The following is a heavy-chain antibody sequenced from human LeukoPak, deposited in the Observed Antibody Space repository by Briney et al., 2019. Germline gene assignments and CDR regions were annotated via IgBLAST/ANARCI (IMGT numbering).Heavy chain of an antibody. CDR1: GYSFTSYW. Sequence: GESLKISCKGSGYSFTSYWIGWVRQMPGKGLEWMGIIYPGDSDTRYSPSFQGQVTISADKSICTAYLQWSSLKASDTAMYYCARPSQPGGDWHAFDIWGQGTMVTVSS. CDR3: ARPSQPGGDWHAFDI. J-gene: IGHJ3*02. D-gene: IGHD2-21*02. V-gene: IGHV5-51*01. CDR2: IYPGDSDT.